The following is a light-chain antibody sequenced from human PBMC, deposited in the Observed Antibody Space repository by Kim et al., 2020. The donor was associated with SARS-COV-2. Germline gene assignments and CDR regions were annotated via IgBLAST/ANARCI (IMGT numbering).Light chain of an antibody. Sequence: VSPGERATLSCRASQSVSSNLAWYQQKPGQAPRLLIYGASTRATSIPARFSGSGSGTDFTLTISSLQSEDFAVYFCQQYHNWPPLTFGGGTKLEI. CDR2: GAS. CDR3: QQYHNWPPLT. J-gene: IGKJ4*01. CDR1: QSVSSN. V-gene: IGKV3-15*01.